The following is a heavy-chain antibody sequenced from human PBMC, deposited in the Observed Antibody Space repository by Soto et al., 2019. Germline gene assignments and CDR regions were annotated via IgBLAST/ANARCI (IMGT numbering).Heavy chain of an antibody. CDR2: TYYRSKWYN. Sequence: HSQTLSLTCAISGDSVSSNSAAWNWIRQSPSRGLEWLGRTYYRSKWYNDYAVSVKSRITINPDTSKNQFSLQLNSVTPEDTAVYYCAREGLQQLVGYYYYYGMDVWGQGTTVTVSS. CDR1: GDSVSSNSAA. V-gene: IGHV6-1*01. D-gene: IGHD6-6*01. J-gene: IGHJ6*02. CDR3: AREGLQQLVGYYYYYGMDV.